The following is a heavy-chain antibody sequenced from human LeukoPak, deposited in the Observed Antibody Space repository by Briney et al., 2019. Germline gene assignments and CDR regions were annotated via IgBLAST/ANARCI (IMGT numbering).Heavy chain of an antibody. CDR3: ARENLAAAADY. Sequence: GGSLRLSCAASGFTFSSYSMNWVRQAPGKGLEWVSSISSSSSYIYYADSVKGRFTIPRDNAKNTLYLQMNSLRLEDTAVYYCARENLAAAADYWGQGTVVTVSS. J-gene: IGHJ4*02. D-gene: IGHD6-25*01. CDR2: ISSSSSYI. CDR1: GFTFSSYS. V-gene: IGHV3-21*01.